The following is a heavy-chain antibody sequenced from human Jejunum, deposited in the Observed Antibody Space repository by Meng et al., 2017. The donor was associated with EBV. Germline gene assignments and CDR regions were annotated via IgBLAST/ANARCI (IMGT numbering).Heavy chain of an antibody. J-gene: IGHJ5*02. Sequence: QVQLVQSGSELKKPGASVKVSCKASGYTFTSSGINWVRQAPGQGLEWMGWINTNTGYPTYAQDFTGRFVFSLDTSVSTAYLQITSLSTEDSAVYYCARVRPGGGWFDPWGQVSLVTVSS. CDR2: INTNTGYP. D-gene: IGHD2-8*02. CDR1: GYTFTSSG. V-gene: IGHV7-4-1*02. CDR3: ARVRPGGGWFDP.